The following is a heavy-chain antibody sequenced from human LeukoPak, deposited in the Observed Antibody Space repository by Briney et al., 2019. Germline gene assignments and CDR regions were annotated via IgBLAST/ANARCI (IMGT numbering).Heavy chain of an antibody. J-gene: IGHJ5*02. D-gene: IGHD3-10*01. V-gene: IGHV4-30-4*08. CDR2: INYSGST. CDR3: ARYGSGSTWFDP. Sequence: SETLSLTCSVSGGSFSDYYWSWIRQPPGKGLEWIGYINYSGSTYYNPSLKSRVTISVDTSKNQFSLKLTSVTAADTAVYYCARYGSGSTWFDPWGQGTLVTVSS. CDR1: GGSFSDYY.